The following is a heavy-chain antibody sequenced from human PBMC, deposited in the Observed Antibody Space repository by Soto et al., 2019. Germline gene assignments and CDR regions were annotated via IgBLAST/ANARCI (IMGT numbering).Heavy chain of an antibody. CDR1: GGSISSSSYY. Sequence: QLQLQESGPGLVKPSETLSLTCTVSGGSISSSSYYWGLIRQPPGKGLEWIGSFYYSGSTYYTPSLKSRVTVNVDPSRIHDPLTRSSVTAADTAVYYGASGEGWSVVTRLGYWGQGTLVNVSS. V-gene: IGHV4-39*01. D-gene: IGHD3-16*01. CDR3: ASGEGWSVVTRLGY. CDR2: FYYSGST. J-gene: IGHJ4*02.